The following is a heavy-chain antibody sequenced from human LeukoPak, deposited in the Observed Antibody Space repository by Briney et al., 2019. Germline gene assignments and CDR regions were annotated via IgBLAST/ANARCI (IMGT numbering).Heavy chain of an antibody. CDR3: ARDLGYRSSSWYSGAFDI. D-gene: IGHD6-13*01. CDR1: GGSISSGGYY. CDR2: IYYSGST. J-gene: IGHJ3*02. V-gene: IGHV4-31*03. Sequence: PSQTLSLTCTVSGGSISSGGYYWSWIRQHRGKGLEWIGYIYYSGSTYYNPSLKSRVTISVDTSKNQFSLKLSSVTAADTAVYYCARDLGYRSSSWYSGAFDIWGQGTMVTVSS.